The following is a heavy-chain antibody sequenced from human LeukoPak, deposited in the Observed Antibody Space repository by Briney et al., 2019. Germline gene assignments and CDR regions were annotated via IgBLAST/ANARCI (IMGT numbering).Heavy chain of an antibody. CDR2: ISAYNGNT. CDR3: ARDLAARGIDY. CDR1: GYTFTSYG. J-gene: IGHJ4*02. V-gene: IGHV1-18*01. D-gene: IGHD6-25*01. Sequence: ASVKVSCKASGYTFTSYGISWVRQAPGQGLEWMGWISAYNGNTNYAQKLQGRVTMTKDTSTSTAYMELRSLSSDDTAVYYCARDLAARGIDYWGQGTLVTVSS.